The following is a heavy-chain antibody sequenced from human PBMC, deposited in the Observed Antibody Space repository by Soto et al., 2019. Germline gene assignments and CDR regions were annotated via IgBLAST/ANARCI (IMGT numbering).Heavy chain of an antibody. CDR1: GFTFSSYS. CDR3: ARVDTIFGVVILNYYYYMDV. V-gene: IGHV3-48*01. D-gene: IGHD3-3*01. CDR2: ISSSSSTI. J-gene: IGHJ6*03. Sequence: GGSLRLSCAASGFTFSSYSMNWVRQAPGKGLEWVSYISSSSSTIYYADSVKGRFTISRDNAKNSLYLQMNSLRAEDTAVYYCARVDTIFGVVILNYYYYMDVWGKGTTVTVSS.